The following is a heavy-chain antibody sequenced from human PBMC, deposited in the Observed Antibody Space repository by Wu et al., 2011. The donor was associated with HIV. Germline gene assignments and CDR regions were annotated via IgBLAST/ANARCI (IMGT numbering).Heavy chain of an antibody. J-gene: IGHJ5*02. D-gene: IGHD2-15*01. V-gene: IGHV1-46*01. CDR1: GNNFTSIY. CDR2: INPKNKNT. CDR3: TRPLYCSGGSCLNWFDR. Sequence: QVQLVQSGAEVKKPGASVKLSCKASGNNFTSIYIHWVRQAPGQGLEWLGLINPKNKNTKFAQEFQGRVTMTRDTSTKTVYMELSSLRSDDTAVYYCTRPLYCSGGSCLNWFDRWGQGTLVTVSS.